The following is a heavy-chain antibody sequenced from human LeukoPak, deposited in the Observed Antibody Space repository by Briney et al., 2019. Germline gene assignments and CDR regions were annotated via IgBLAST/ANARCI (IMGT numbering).Heavy chain of an antibody. Sequence: SETLSLTCTVSGCSISSYYWSWIRQPPGKGLEWIGYIYYSGSTNYNPSLKSRVTISVDTSKNQFSLKLSSVTAADTAVYYCARGGVVVVMGFDYWGQGTLVTASS. J-gene: IGHJ4*02. CDR2: IYYSGST. CDR3: ARGGVVVVMGFDY. D-gene: IGHD3-22*01. V-gene: IGHV4-59*01. CDR1: GCSISSYY.